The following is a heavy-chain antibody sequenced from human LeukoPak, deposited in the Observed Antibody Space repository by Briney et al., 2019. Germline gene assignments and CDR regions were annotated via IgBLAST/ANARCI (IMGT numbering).Heavy chain of an antibody. CDR2: IYYSGST. CDR1: GGSISSYY. D-gene: IGHD6-25*01. J-gene: IGHJ2*01. Sequence: SETLSLTCTVSGGSISSYYWSWIRQPPGKGLEWIGYIYYSGSTNYNPSLKSRVTISVDTSRNQFSLKLSSVTAADTAVYYCARQGGGFWYFDLWGRGTLVTVSS. V-gene: IGHV4-59*08. CDR3: ARQGGGFWYFDL.